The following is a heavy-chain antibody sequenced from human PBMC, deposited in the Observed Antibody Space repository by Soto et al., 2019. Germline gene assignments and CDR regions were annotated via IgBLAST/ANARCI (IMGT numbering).Heavy chain of an antibody. CDR3: AKDKMEQLLVGGDYDY. D-gene: IGHD1-1*01. Sequence: EVQLLESGGGLVQPGGSLRLSCAASGFTFSSHAMSWVRQAPGKGLEWVSSTIDSGGRSYHADSVRGRFTISRDNSKNTLYLQMNSLRADDTAIYYCAKDKMEQLLVGGDYDYWGQGALVTGSS. CDR1: GFTFSSHA. V-gene: IGHV3-23*01. J-gene: IGHJ4*02. CDR2: TIDSGGRS.